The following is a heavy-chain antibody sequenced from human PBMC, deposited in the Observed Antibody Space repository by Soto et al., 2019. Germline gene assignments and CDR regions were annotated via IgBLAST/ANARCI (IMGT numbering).Heavy chain of an antibody. J-gene: IGHJ4*02. D-gene: IGHD3-10*01. CDR1: GGTFSSYT. CDR2: IIPILGIA. CDR3: AREEYYYGSGACFDY. Sequence: QVQLVQSGAEVKKPGSSVKVSCKASGGTFSSYTISWVRQAPGQGLEWMGRIIPILGIANYAQKFQGRVKITADKSTSTAYMELSSLRSEDTAVYYCAREEYYYGSGACFDYWGQGTLVTVSS. V-gene: IGHV1-69*08.